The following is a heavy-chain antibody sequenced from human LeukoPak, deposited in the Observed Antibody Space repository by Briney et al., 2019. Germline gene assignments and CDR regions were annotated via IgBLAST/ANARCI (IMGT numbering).Heavy chain of an antibody. Sequence: GASVKVSCKASGGTFSSYAISWVRQAPGQGLEWMGRIIPILGIANYAQKFQGRVTITADESTSTAYMELSSLRSEDTAVYYCASREGYSYGPAMFWGQGTLVTVSS. D-gene: IGHD5-18*01. V-gene: IGHV1-69*04. J-gene: IGHJ4*02. CDR2: IIPILGIA. CDR1: GGTFSSYA. CDR3: ASREGYSYGPAMF.